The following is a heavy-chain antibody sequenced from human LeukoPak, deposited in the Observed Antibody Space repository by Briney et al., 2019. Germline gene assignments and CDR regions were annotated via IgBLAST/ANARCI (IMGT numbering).Heavy chain of an antibody. CDR1: GFTFSSYE. CDR2: ISSSGSTI. V-gene: IGHV3-48*03. Sequence: GGSLRLSCAASGFTFSSYEMNWVRQAPGKGLEWVSYISSSGSTIYYADSAEGRFTISRDNAKNSLYLQMNSLRGDDTAVYYCARGPDYGDYYFEYWGQGTLVTVSS. CDR3: ARGPDYGDYYFEY. D-gene: IGHD4-17*01. J-gene: IGHJ4*02.